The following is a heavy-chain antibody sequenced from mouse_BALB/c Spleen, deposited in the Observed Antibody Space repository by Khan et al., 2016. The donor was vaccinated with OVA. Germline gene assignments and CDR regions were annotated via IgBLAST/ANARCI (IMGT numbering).Heavy chain of an antibody. CDR2: INPYNDDT. J-gene: IGHJ4*01. D-gene: IGHD2-3*01. CDR1: GYTFTTYV. Sequence: VQLQQSGPELVKPGASVKMSCKASGYTFTTYVIHWVKQKPGQGLEWFGYINPYNDDTKYNETFKDKATLTSDKSSTTAYMAFSSLTSEESAVYYCARGMGLLRGAMDYWGQGTSVTVSS. CDR3: ARGMGLLRGAMDY. V-gene: IGHV1S136*01.